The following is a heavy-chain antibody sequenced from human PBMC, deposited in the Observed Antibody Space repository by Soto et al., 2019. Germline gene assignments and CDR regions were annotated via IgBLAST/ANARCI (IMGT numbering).Heavy chain of an antibody. D-gene: IGHD6-13*01. Sequence: QVQLQQWGAGLLKPSETLSLTCAVYGGSFSGYYWSWIRQPPGKGLEWIGEINHSGSTNYIPSLKSRVTISVDTSKNQFSLKLSSVTAADTAVYYCARGPTRSSSWYVDYYYYYGMDVWGQGTTVTVSS. CDR3: ARGPTRSSSWYVDYYYYYGMDV. J-gene: IGHJ6*02. V-gene: IGHV4-34*01. CDR2: INHSGST. CDR1: GGSFSGYY.